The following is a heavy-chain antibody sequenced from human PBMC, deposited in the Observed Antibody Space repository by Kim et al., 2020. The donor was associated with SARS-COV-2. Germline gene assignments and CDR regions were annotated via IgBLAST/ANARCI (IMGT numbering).Heavy chain of an antibody. Sequence: GGSLRLSCAASGFTFSSYSMNWVRQAPGKGLEWVSYISSSSSTIYYADSVKGRFTISRDNAKNSLYLQMNSLRDEDTAVYYCARGAVQLWLGDDAFDIWGQGTMVTVSS. V-gene: IGHV3-48*02. J-gene: IGHJ3*02. CDR1: GFTFSSYS. CDR3: ARGAVQLWLGDDAFDI. CDR2: ISSSSSTI. D-gene: IGHD5-18*01.